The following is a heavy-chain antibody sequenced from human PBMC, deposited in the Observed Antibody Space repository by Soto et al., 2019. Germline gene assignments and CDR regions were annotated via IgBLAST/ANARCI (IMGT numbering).Heavy chain of an antibody. CDR1: GLTFSIYA. CDR3: ARSSYTDILTGYFAY. CDR2: ISGSGGST. D-gene: IGHD3-9*01. Sequence: EVQLLESGGGFVQPGESLRLSCAASGLTFSIYAMTWVRQAPGKGLEYVSSISGSGGSTYYADSVKGRFTISRDNSENTLYLQMNSLRAEDTAVYYCARSSYTDILTGYFAYWGQGTLVTVSS. V-gene: IGHV3-23*01. J-gene: IGHJ4*02.